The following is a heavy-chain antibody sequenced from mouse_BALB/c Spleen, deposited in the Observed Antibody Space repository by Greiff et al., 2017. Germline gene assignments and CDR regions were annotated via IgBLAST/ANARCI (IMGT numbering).Heavy chain of an antibody. D-gene: IGHD2-4*01. CDR2: IYPGDGDT. J-gene: IGHJ3*01. V-gene: IGHV1-87*01. CDR3: ARTDYAGAY. CDR1: GYTFTSYW. Sequence: QVQLQQSGAELARPGASVKLSCKASGYTFTSYWMQWVKQRPGQGLEWIGAIYPGDGDTRYTQKFKGKATLTADKSSSTAYMQLSSLASEDSAVYYCARTDYAGAYWGQGTLVTVSA.